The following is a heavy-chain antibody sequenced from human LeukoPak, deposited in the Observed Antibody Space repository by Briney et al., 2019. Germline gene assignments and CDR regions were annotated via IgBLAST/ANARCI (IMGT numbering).Heavy chain of an antibody. CDR3: ARGYYDFWSGYSIPPDY. Sequence: SETLSLTCTVSGGSISSHYWSWIRQPPGKGLEWIGYIYYSGSTNYNPSLKSRVTISVDTSKNQFSLKLSFVTAADTAVYYCARGYYDFWSGYSIPPDYWGQGTLVTVSS. J-gene: IGHJ4*02. V-gene: IGHV4-59*11. CDR2: IYYSGST. CDR1: GGSISSHY. D-gene: IGHD3-3*01.